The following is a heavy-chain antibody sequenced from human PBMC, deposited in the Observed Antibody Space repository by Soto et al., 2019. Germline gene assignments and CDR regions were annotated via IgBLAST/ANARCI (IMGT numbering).Heavy chain of an antibody. V-gene: IGHV1-2*02. Sequence: WASVKVSCKASGYTFSDYYIHWVRQAPGHGLEWMGWINPNSAGTKYAPKFQGGVTMTRDTSITTAYMELSRLRSGDTAVYYCAKETATAKPEGVEFWGQGTLVTVSS. CDR1: GYTFSDYY. D-gene: IGHD1-1*01. J-gene: IGHJ4*02. CDR2: INPNSAGT. CDR3: AKETATAKPEGVEF.